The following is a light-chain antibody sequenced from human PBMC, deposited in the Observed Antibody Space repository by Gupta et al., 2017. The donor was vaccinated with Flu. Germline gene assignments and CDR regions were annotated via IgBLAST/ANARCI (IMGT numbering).Light chain of an antibody. J-gene: IGKJ5*01. Sequence: VSPQSPATSSLSPGEGATLSCRASQGVRYYLAWYQQKPGQAPRLLIYDASNRDAGIPARFSGSGYGTDFTLTISSREPEDFAFYYCQQIKNWPLLTFGQGTQLEIK. V-gene: IGKV3-11*01. CDR3: QQIKNWPLLT. CDR2: DAS. CDR1: QGVRYY.